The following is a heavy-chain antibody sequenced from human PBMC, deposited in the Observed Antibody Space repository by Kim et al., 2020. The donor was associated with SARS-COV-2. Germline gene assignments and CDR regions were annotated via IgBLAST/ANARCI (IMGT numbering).Heavy chain of an antibody. D-gene: IGHD3-16*01. V-gene: IGHV1-3*01. J-gene: IGHJ4*02. CDR3: ARERDDDYFFDH. CDR2: T. Sequence: TVDSQKFQGRVAITRDTSATTAYMELSSLRSEDTAVFYCARERDDDYFFDHWGQGTLVTVSS.